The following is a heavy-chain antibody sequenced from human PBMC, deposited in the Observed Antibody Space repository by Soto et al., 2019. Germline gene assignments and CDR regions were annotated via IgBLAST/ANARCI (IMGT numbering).Heavy chain of an antibody. D-gene: IGHD3-22*01. Sequence: PGGSLRLSFAASGFTFSSYARSWVRQAPGKGLEWVSSIGCSGGSTYYADSVKVRFTISRDNSKNTLYLQMNSLIAEDTAVYYCAKLEASRGYYFLAYFDXWGQVTLVTVSX. CDR2: IGCSGGST. V-gene: IGHV3-23*01. CDR1: GFTFSSYA. CDR3: AKLEASRGYYFLAYFDX. J-gene: IGHJ4*02.